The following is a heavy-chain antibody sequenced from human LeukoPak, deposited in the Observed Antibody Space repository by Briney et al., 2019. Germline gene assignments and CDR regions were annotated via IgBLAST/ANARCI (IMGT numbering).Heavy chain of an antibody. CDR3: AKVGYRTSNCIRTHDY. Sequence: GGSLRLSCAASGFTFSDAVMSWVRQAPGKGLEWVSAISGDGGVTYYAASVKGRFTISRDNSKSTVYLQMNSLRAEDTATYYCAKVGYRTSNCIRTHDYWGQGALVTVSS. V-gene: IGHV3-23*01. CDR2: ISGDGGVT. D-gene: IGHD2-8*01. CDR1: GFTFSDAV. J-gene: IGHJ4*02.